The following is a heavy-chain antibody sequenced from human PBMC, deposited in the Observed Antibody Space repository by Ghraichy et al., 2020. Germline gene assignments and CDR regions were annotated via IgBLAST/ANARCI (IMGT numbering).Heavy chain of an antibody. Sequence: SETLSLTCTVSGGSISSYYWSWIRQPPGKGLEWIGYIYYSGSTNYNPSLKSRVTISVDTSKNQFSLKLSSVTAADTAVYYCARGGSGWTYYYYYGTDVWGQGTTVTVSS. CDR3: ARGGSGWTYYYYYGTDV. D-gene: IGHD6-19*01. J-gene: IGHJ6*02. CDR2: IYYSGST. CDR1: GGSISSYY. V-gene: IGHV4-59*01.